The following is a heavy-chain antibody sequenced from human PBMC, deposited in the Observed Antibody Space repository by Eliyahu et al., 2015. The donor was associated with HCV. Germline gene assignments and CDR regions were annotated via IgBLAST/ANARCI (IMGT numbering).Heavy chain of an antibody. CDR3: ARAGLGYCSGGSCPPPPQNWFDP. D-gene: IGHD2-15*01. J-gene: IGHJ5*02. Sequence: QVQLQESGPGLVKPSETLSLTCTVSGXSISSYXWSXXRPPPGKGLEWIXYIYYSGSPNYNPSLKSRVTISVDTSKNQFSLKLSSVTAADTAVYYCARAGLGYCSGGSCPPPPQNWFDPWGQGTLVTVSS. CDR1: GXSISSYX. CDR2: IYYSGSP. V-gene: IGHV4-59*01.